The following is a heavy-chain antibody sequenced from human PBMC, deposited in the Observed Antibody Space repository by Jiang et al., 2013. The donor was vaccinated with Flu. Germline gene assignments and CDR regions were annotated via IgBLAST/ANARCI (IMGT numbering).Heavy chain of an antibody. CDR3: ARDERFYGSGNHYAYYDGTDV. D-gene: IGHD6-19*01. V-gene: IGHV1-69*06. Sequence: SGAEVKKPGSWVRVSCKASGGTSRNFGISWVRQAPGQGLEWMGGIIAIFGVDKVNYAPKFQGRVTITADKSRNTAYMDLTNLSVEDTAVYYCARDERFYGSGNHYAYYDGTDVWGQGTTVTVSS. J-gene: IGHJ6*02. CDR2: IIAIFGVDKV. CDR1: GGTSRNFG.